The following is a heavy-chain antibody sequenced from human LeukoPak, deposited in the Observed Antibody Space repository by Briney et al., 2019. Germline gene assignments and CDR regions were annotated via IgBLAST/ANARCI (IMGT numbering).Heavy chain of an antibody. CDR3: ARGPLYSGSWSYRPTRYGMDV. D-gene: IGHD6-13*01. V-gene: IGHV4-34*01. CDR1: GGSFSGYY. CDR2: INHSGST. J-gene: IGHJ6*02. Sequence: SETLSLTCAVYGGSFSGYYWSWIRQPPGKGLEWIGEINHSGSTNYNPSLKSRVTISVDTSKNQFSLKLSSVTAADTAVYYCARGPLYSGSWSYRPTRYGMDVWGQGTTVTVSS.